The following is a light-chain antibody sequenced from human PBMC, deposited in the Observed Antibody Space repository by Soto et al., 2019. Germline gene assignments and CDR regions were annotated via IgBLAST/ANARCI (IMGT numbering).Light chain of an antibody. CDR3: SSYRSGGTFV. CDR2: VVS. CDR1: SSDVGGYNY. J-gene: IGLJ1*01. Sequence: QSVLTQPASVSGSPGQSIAISCTGTSSDVGGYNYVSWHQQHPGKAPKVLISVVSNRPPGVSNRFSGSKSGNTASLTISGLQAEDEADYYCSSYRSGGTFVFGSGTKPTVL. V-gene: IGLV2-14*01.